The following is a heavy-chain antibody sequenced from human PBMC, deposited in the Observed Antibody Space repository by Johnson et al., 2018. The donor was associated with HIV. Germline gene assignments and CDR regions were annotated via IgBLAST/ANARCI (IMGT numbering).Heavy chain of an antibody. Sequence: VQLLESGGGVVQPGGSLRLSCAASGFTFDDYAMHWVRQAPGQGLEWVSSLNWKDGSTTYADSVKGRFIVSRDNAKHSLYLQMNSLRAEDTALYYCARDPTTQYLRLIGDFGSFDIWGQGTMVTVSS. CDR1: GFTFDDYA. J-gene: IGHJ3*02. D-gene: IGHD2-2*01. CDR3: ARDPTTQYLRLIGDFGSFDI. CDR2: LNWKDGST. V-gene: IGHV3-20*04.